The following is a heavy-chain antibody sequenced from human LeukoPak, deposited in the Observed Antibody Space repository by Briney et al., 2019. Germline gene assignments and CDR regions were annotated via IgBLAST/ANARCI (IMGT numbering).Heavy chain of an antibody. CDR3: ASPSNYYDSSGPFDY. J-gene: IGHJ4*02. D-gene: IGHD3-22*01. CDR2: ISSSGSTI. CDR1: GFTFSSYE. V-gene: IGHV3-48*03. Sequence: GGSLRLSCAASGFTFSSYEMNWVRQAPGKGLEWVSYISSSGSTIYYADSVKGRFTISSDNAKNSLYLQMNSLRAEDTAVYYCASPSNYYDSSGPFDYWGQGTLVTVSS.